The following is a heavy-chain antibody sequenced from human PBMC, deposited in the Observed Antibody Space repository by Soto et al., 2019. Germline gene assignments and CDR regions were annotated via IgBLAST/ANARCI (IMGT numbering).Heavy chain of an antibody. Sequence: QITLKESGPPLVKPTQTPTLTCTFSGFSLSTSGVGVGWIRQPPGKALEWLALIYWDDDKRYSPSLKSRLTITKDTSKNQVVLTMTNMDPVDTATYYCAHGQGLRFLGYWGQGTLVTVSS. CDR1: GFSLSTSGVG. V-gene: IGHV2-5*02. J-gene: IGHJ4*02. CDR2: IYWDDDK. CDR3: AHGQGLRFLGY. D-gene: IGHD3-3*01.